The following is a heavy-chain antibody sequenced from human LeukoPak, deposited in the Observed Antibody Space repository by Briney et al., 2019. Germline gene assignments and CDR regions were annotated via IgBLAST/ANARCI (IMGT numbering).Heavy chain of an antibody. D-gene: IGHD3-22*01. CDR2: ISYDGSNR. J-gene: IGHJ4*02. V-gene: IGHV3-30*03. CDR1: GFTFSSYG. CDR3: ARVTLNGDSAY. Sequence: GGSLRLSCAASGFTFSSYGMHWVRQAPGKGLEWVAVISYDGSNRYYADSVKGRFTISRDNSKNTLYLQMNSLRGEDTAVYYCARVTLNGDSAYWGQGTLVTVSS.